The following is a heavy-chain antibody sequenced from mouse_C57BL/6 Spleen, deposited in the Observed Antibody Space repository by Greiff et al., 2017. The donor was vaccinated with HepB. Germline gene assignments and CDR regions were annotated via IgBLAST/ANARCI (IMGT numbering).Heavy chain of an antibody. V-gene: IGHV5-9*01. Sequence: EVKLMESGGGLVKPGGSLKLSCAASGFTFSSYTMSWVRQTPEKRLEWVATISGGGGNTYYPDSVKGRFTISRDNAKNTLYLQMSSLRSEDTALYYCARQYGSSTWFAYWGQGTLVTVSA. CDR3: ARQYGSSTWFAY. J-gene: IGHJ3*01. D-gene: IGHD1-1*01. CDR2: ISGGGGNT. CDR1: GFTFSSYT.